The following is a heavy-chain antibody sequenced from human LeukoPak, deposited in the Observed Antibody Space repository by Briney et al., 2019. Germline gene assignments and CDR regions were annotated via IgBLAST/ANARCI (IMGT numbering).Heavy chain of an antibody. CDR3: AREDYYGSGSHPFDY. CDR1: GGTFSSYA. CDR2: IIPIFGTA. Sequence: SVKVSCKASGGTFSSYAISRVRQAPGQGLEWMGRIIPIFGTANYAQKFQGRVTITTDESTSTAYMELSSLRSEDTAVYYCAREDYYGSGSHPFDYWGQGTLVTVSS. D-gene: IGHD3-10*01. V-gene: IGHV1-69*05. J-gene: IGHJ4*02.